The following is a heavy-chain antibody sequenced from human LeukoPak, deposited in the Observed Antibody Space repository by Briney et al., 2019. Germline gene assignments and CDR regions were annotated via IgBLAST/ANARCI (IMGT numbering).Heavy chain of an antibody. CDR3: ARRGIEAAFDY. CDR2: IYYSGST. Sequence: SETLSLTCTVSGGSISSYYWSWIRQPPGKGLEWIGYIYYSGSTNYNPSLKSRVTISVDTSKNQFSLKLSSVTAADTAVYYCARRGIEAAFDYWGQGTLVTVSS. CDR1: GGSISSYY. D-gene: IGHD6-13*01. J-gene: IGHJ4*02. V-gene: IGHV4-59*08.